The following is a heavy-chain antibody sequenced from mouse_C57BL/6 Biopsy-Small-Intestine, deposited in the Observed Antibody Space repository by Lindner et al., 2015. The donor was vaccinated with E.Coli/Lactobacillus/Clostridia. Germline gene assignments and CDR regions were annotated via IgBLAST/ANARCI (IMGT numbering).Heavy chain of an antibody. CDR1: GYTFTDYY. Sequence: VQLQESGPVLVKPGASVKMSCKASGYTFTDYYMNWAKQSHGKSLEWIGVINPYNGGTSYNQKFKGKATLTVDKSSSTAYMELDSLTSQDSAVYYCARRYGTGFAWFAYWGQGTLVTVSA. V-gene: IGHV1-19*01. CDR3: ARRYGTGFAWFAY. CDR2: INPYNGGT. D-gene: IGHD1-1*01. J-gene: IGHJ3*01.